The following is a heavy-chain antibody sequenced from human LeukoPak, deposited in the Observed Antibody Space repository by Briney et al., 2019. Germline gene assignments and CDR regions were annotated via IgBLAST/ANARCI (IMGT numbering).Heavy chain of an antibody. CDR3: ARWWGFDP. CDR2: INHSGST. D-gene: IGHD2-15*01. V-gene: IGHV4-34*01. Sequence: GSLRLSCAASGFTFSNYWMSWVRQAPGKGLEWIGEINHSGSTNYNPSLKNRVTISVDTSNKQFSLRLTSVAAADTAVYYCARWWGFDPWGQGTLVTVSS. CDR1: GFTFSNYW. J-gene: IGHJ5*02.